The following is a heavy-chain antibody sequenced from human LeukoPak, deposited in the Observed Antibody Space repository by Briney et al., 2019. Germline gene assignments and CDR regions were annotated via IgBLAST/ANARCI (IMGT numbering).Heavy chain of an antibody. CDR2: IKQDGSEK. D-gene: IGHD3-22*01. J-gene: IGHJ4*02. V-gene: IGHV3-7*01. CDR3: ARAGFTYYYDSSGYTKFDY. Sequence: GGSLRLSCAASGFTFSSYWMSWVRQAPAKGLEWVANIKQDGSEKYYVDSVKGRFAISRDNAKNSLYLQMNSLRAEDTAVYYCARAGFTYYYDSSGYTKFDYWGQGTLVTVSS. CDR1: GFTFSSYW.